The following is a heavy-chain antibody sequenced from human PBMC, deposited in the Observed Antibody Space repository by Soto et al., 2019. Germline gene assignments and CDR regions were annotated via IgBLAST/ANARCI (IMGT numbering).Heavy chain of an antibody. D-gene: IGHD4-17*01. J-gene: IGHJ5*02. CDR2: ISGSGGTT. V-gene: IGHV3-23*01. CDR3: AKLPWADYGGIFDP. Sequence: GGSLRLSCVASGFTFSSYAMTWVRQAPGKGLQWVSTISGSGGTTYYADSLKGRFTISRDNSENTLYLQMNTLRAEDTAVYYCAKLPWADYGGIFDPWGQGTLVTVSS. CDR1: GFTFSSYA.